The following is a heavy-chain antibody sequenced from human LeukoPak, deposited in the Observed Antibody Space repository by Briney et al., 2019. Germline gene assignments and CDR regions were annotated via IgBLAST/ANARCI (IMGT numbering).Heavy chain of an antibody. V-gene: IGHV3-66*01. Sequence: PGGSLRLSCAASGFSVSSNYMSWVRQAPGKGLEWISLIYSGGNTYYADSVKGRFSISRDNSKNTLYLQMHSLRAEDTAVYYCANDPKYSGYDFSFDYWGQGTLVTVSS. CDR1: GFSVSSNY. CDR3: ANDPKYSGYDFSFDY. D-gene: IGHD5-12*01. J-gene: IGHJ4*02. CDR2: IYSGGNT.